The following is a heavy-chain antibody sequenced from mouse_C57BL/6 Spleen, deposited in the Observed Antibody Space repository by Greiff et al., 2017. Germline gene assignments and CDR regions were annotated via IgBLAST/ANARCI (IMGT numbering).Heavy chain of an antibody. CDR3: ARRGILYAMDY. V-gene: IGHV1-54*01. J-gene: IGHJ4*01. CDR2: INPGSGGT. Sequence: QVQLQQSGAELVRPGTSVKVSCKASGYAFTNSLIEWVKQRPGQGLEWIGVINPGSGGTNYNEKFKGKATLTADKSSSTAYMQLSSLTSEDSAVYFCARRGILYAMDYWGQGTSVTVSS. CDR1: GYAFTNSL.